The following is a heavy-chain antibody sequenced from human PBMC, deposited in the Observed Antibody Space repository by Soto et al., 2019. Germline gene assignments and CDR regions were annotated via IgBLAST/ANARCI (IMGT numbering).Heavy chain of an antibody. CDR2: ISYDGSSK. Sequence: QVQLVESGGGVVQPGTSPRLSCAASGFTFSSYLMHWVRQAPGTGLEWVALISYDGSSKNYADSVKGRFTVSRDNSKNTLYLQMNSLRAEDTALYYCAFNWNDIYYMDVWGKGTTVTVSS. CDR3: AFNWNDIYYMDV. V-gene: IGHV3-30*03. J-gene: IGHJ6*03. D-gene: IGHD1-1*01. CDR1: GFTFSSYL.